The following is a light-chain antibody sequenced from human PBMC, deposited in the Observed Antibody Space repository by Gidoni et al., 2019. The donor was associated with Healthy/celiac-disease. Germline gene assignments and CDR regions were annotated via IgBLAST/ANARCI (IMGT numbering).Light chain of an antibody. Sequence: DIQMTQSPSSLSASVGDRVTITCRASQSISSYLNWYQQKPGKAPKLLIYAASILQSGVPSRFSGSGSGTDFTLTISSLQPEDFATYYCQQSYSTLTTFGGGTKVDIK. CDR3: QQSYSTLTT. V-gene: IGKV1-39*01. J-gene: IGKJ4*01. CDR2: AAS. CDR1: QSISSY.